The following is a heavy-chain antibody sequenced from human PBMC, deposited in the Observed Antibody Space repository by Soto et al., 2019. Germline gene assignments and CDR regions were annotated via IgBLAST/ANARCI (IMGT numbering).Heavy chain of an antibody. V-gene: IGHV4-39*01. D-gene: IGHD3-10*01. J-gene: IGHJ4*02. Sequence: KQSQTLSLTCTVSGGSISSSSYYWGWIRQPPGKGLEWIGSIYYSGSTYYNPSPKSRVTISVDTSKNQFSLKLSSVTAADTAVYYCARHWVPSKTGTTREVRGVIMYYFDYWGQGTLVTVSS. CDR1: GGSISSSSYY. CDR3: ARHWVPSKTGTTREVRGVIMYYFDY. CDR2: IYYSGST.